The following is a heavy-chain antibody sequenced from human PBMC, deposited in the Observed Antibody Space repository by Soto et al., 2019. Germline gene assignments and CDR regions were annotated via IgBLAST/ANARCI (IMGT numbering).Heavy chain of an antibody. J-gene: IGHJ3*02. CDR1: GGSISSGDSY. CDR3: ARAAKTYYYDSSGYYYTFDI. CDR2: IYCSGST. V-gene: IGHV4-30-4*01. Sequence: QVQLQESGPGLVKPSQTLSLTCTVSGGSISSGDSYWSCIRQPPGRGLEWIGHIYCSGSTYYTPARKSRVTISGETSKIQFSLKLSSVTAADTAVYYCARAAKTYYYDSSGYYYTFDIWGQGTMVTVSS. D-gene: IGHD3-22*01.